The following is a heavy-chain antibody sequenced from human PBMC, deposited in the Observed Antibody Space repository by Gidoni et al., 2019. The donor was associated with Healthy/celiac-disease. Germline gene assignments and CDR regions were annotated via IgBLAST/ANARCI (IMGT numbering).Heavy chain of an antibody. CDR1: GFSLSNARMG. CDR2: IFSNDEK. CDR3: ARIINPYGWFDP. V-gene: IGHV2-26*01. Sequence: QVTLKESGPVLVKPNETLTLTCTVSGFSLSNARMGVSWIRQPPGKALEWLAHIFSNDEKSYSTSLKSRLTISKDTSKSQVVLTMTNMDPVDTATYYCARIINPYGWFDPWGQGTLVTVSS. J-gene: IGHJ5*02. D-gene: IGHD4-17*01.